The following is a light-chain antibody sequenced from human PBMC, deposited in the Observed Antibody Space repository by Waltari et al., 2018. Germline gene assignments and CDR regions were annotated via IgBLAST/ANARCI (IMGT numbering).Light chain of an antibody. CDR1: QRVASNY. J-gene: IGKJ1*01. Sequence: VVLTQSPDTLSLSPGERATLYCRASQRVASNYLAWYQQKPGQAPRLLIYATSTRATGTPDRFSGSGSGTDFILTISRLEPEDFAVYFCQQYGTSHWTFGQGTRVEFK. V-gene: IGKV3-20*01. CDR2: ATS. CDR3: QQYGTSHWT.